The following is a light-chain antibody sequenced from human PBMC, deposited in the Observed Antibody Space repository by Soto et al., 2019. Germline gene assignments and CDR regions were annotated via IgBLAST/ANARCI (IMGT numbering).Light chain of an antibody. J-gene: IGLJ1*01. CDR2: QVT. CDR3: TSFSSSTSLYV. Sequence: QSVLTQPASVSGSLGQSITISCTGTTRDIAGYNYISWYQQLPGKAPKLMIYQVTIRPSGISNRFSGSKSGNTASLTISGLQAEDEADYYCTSFSSSTSLYVVGTGPKV. CDR1: TRDIAGYNY. V-gene: IGLV2-14*01.